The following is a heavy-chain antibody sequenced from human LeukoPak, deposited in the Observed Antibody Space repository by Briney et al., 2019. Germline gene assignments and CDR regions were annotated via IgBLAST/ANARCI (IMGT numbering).Heavy chain of an antibody. J-gene: IGHJ4*02. V-gene: IGHV3-23*01. CDR2: LSGSGDST. Sequence: GGSLRLSCADSGFTFRSNAMSWVRQAQGKGLEWVSALSGSGDSTYYADSVNGRFTISRDNSKNTLYLQMNSLRAEDTAVYYCAKDLTPDGGDPFFDYWGQGTLVTVSS. CDR1: GFTFRSNA. D-gene: IGHD2-21*02. CDR3: AKDLTPDGGDPFFDY.